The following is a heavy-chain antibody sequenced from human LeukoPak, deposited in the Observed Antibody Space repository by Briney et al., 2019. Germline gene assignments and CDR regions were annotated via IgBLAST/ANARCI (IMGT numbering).Heavy chain of an antibody. CDR3: ARLSDADDAFDI. CDR2: MNPNSGNT. Sequence: GASVKVSCKASGYTSTSYDINWVRQATRQGLEWMGWMNPNSGNTGYAQKFQGRVTITRNTSISTAYMELSSLRSEDTAVYYCARLSDADDAFDIWGQGTMVTVSS. J-gene: IGHJ3*02. CDR1: GYTSTSYD. V-gene: IGHV1-8*03.